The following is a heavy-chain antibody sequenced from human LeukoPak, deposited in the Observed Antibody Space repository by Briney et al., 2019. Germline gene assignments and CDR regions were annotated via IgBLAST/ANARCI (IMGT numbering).Heavy chain of an antibody. D-gene: IGHD5-24*01. V-gene: IGHV5-51*01. Sequence: GESLKISCKGSGYSFTSYWIGWVRQMPGKGLEWMGIIYPGDSDTRYSPSLQGQVTISADKSISTAYLQWSSLKASDTAMYYCARRGDGYNSYYYYMDVWGKGTTVTVSS. CDR2: IYPGDSDT. CDR3: ARRGDGYNSYYYYMDV. J-gene: IGHJ6*03. CDR1: GYSFTSYW.